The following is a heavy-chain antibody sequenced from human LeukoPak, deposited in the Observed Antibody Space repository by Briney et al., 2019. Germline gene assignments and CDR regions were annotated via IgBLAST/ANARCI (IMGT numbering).Heavy chain of an antibody. CDR1: GFTVSSNY. CDR3: AKDGSYSGSYSGGDY. Sequence: TGGSLRLSCAASGFTVSSNYMSWVRQAPGKGLEWVSAISGSGGSTYYADSVKGRFTISRDNSKNTLYLQMNSLRAEDTAVYYCAKDGSYSGSYSGGDYWGQGTLVTVSS. V-gene: IGHV3-23*01. CDR2: ISGSGGST. J-gene: IGHJ4*02. D-gene: IGHD1-26*01.